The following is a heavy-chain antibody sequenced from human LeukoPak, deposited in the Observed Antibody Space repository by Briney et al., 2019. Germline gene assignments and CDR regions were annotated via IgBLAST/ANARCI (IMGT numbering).Heavy chain of an antibody. J-gene: IGHJ4*02. V-gene: IGHV1-18*01. D-gene: IGHD4-23*01. Sequence: ASVKVSCKASGGTFSSYAISWVRQAPGQGREWMGWISAYNGNTNYAQKLQGRVTMTTDTSTSTAYMELRSLRSDDTAVYYCARPYGGNGRFDYWGQGTLVTVSS. CDR3: ARPYGGNGRFDY. CDR2: ISAYNGNT. CDR1: GGTFSSYA.